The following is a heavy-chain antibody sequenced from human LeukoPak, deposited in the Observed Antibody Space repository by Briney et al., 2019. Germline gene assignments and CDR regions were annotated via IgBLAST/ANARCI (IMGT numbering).Heavy chain of an antibody. Sequence: PSETLSLTCTVSGGSNSSYYWSWIRQPPGKGLEWIGYIYYSGSTNYNPSLKSRVTISVDTSKNQFSLKLSSVTAADTAVYYCARERYGENAFDIWGQGTMVTVSS. V-gene: IGHV4-59*01. CDR2: IYYSGST. J-gene: IGHJ3*02. CDR3: ARERYGENAFDI. CDR1: GGSNSSYY. D-gene: IGHD4-17*01.